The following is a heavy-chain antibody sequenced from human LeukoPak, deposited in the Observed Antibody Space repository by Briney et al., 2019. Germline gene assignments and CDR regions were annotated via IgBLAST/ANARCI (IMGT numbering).Heavy chain of an antibody. D-gene: IGHD3-10*01. Sequence: GRSLRLSCAASGFTFNSFDMHWVRQVPGKGLEWLAIIWYDGSNQHYGDSVKGRFTISRDNANNTVHLHMTGLRAEDTGIYYCARDSPGVWGRGALVTVSS. V-gene: IGHV3-33*01. CDR1: GFTFNSFD. CDR2: IWYDGSNQ. J-gene: IGHJ4*02. CDR3: ARDSPGV.